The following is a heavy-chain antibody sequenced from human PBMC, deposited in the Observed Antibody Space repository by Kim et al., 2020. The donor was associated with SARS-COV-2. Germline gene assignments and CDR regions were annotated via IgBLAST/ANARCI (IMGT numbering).Heavy chain of an antibody. CDR3: AKDVGLELLYFDY. CDR2: ISYDGSNK. J-gene: IGHJ4*02. V-gene: IGHV3-30*18. Sequence: GGSLRLSCAASGFTFSSYGMHWVRQAPGKGLEWVAVISYDGSNKYYADSVKGRFTISRDNSKNTLYLQMNSLRAEDTAVYYCAKDVGLELLYFDYWGQGTLVTVSS. D-gene: IGHD1-7*01. CDR1: GFTFSSYG.